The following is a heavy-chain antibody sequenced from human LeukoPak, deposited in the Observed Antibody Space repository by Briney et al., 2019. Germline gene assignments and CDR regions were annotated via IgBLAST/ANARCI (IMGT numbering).Heavy chain of an antibody. CDR2: IYPADSDT. V-gene: IGHV5-51*01. CDR3: ARQMTTVSHFDS. J-gene: IGHJ4*02. D-gene: IGHD4-11*01. Sequence: GESLKISCKGSGYSFASYWIGWVRQMPGKGLEWMGIIYPADSDTRYSPSFQGLVTISADKSISTAYLQWSSLKASDTAMYYCARQMTTVSHFDSWGQGTLVTVFS. CDR1: GYSFASYW.